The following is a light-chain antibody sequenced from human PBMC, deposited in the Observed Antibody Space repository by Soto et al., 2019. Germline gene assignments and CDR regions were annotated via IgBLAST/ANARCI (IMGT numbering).Light chain of an antibody. Sequence: IVLTQSPATLSFSPGERATLSCRASQSVSSYLAWYQQKPGQAPRLLIYDASNRATDIPARFSGSGSGTDFTLTISSLEPEDFAVYYCQQRSEWPLTFGGGTKVEIX. CDR3: QQRSEWPLT. CDR2: DAS. V-gene: IGKV3-11*01. CDR1: QSVSSY. J-gene: IGKJ4*01.